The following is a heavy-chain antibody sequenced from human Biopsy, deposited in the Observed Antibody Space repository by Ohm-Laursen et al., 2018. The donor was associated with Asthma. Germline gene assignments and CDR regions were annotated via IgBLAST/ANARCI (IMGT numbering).Heavy chain of an antibody. D-gene: IGHD3-3*02. Sequence: SLRLSCTAPGFTFGDYWMSWVRQVPGKGLEWVANIKHDGTEKNHVDSLKGRFTISRDNAKNSLYLQMNSLRAEDTAVYYCARTFHFWGPYPAEHYQPWGQGTLVTVSS. V-gene: IGHV3-7*01. J-gene: IGHJ1*01. CDR1: GFTFGDYW. CDR3: ARTFHFWGPYPAEHYQP. CDR2: IKHDGTEK.